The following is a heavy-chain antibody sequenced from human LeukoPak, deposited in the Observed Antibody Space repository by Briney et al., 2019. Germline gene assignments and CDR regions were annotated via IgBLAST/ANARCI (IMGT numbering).Heavy chain of an antibody. J-gene: IGHJ4*02. V-gene: IGHV3-43*01. CDR3: AKDGSFMYYYGSGPTGYFDY. Sequence: AGSLTLSCPAYAFSFDDYSLHWVRPAAGGGLEWVSLIIWFGGSTYYADSVKGQFNISRDNSKNSLYLQMNSLRTEDTALYYCAKDGSFMYYYGSGPTGYFDYWGQGTLVTVSS. CDR2: IIWFGGST. D-gene: IGHD3-10*01. CDR1: AFSFDDYS.